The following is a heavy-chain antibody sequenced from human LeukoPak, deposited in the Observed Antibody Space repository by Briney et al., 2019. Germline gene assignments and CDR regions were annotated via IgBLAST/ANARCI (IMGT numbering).Heavy chain of an antibody. CDR3: ARGGGVEMATIAYYYYYMDV. CDR1: GYTFTGYY. D-gene: IGHD5-24*01. Sequence: ASVKVSCKASGYTFTGYYMHWVRQAPGQGLEWMGWINPNSGGTNYAQKFQGRVTITADESTSTAYMELSSLRSEDTAVYYCARGGGVEMATIAYYYYYMDVWGKGTTVTISS. J-gene: IGHJ6*03. V-gene: IGHV1-2*02. CDR2: INPNSGGT.